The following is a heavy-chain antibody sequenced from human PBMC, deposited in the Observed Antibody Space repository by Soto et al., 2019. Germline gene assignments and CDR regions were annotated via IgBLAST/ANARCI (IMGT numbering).Heavy chain of an antibody. Sequence: LGESLKISCRGSGYSFTSYWIGWVRQMPGKGLEWMGIIYPGDSDTRYSPSFQGQVTISVDVSFNTAYLQRSALKASDTAIFYCARPLVGVSYYYYGLHVWGQGTTVTVSS. J-gene: IGHJ6*02. CDR3: ARPLVGVSYYYYGLHV. CDR2: IYPGDSDT. D-gene: IGHD1-26*01. CDR1: GYSFTSYW. V-gene: IGHV5-51*01.